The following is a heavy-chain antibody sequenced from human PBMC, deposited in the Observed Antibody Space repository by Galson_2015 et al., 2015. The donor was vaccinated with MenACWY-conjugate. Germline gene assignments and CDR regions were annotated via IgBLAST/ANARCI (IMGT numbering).Heavy chain of an antibody. D-gene: IGHD1-1*01. J-gene: IGHJ4*02. V-gene: IGHV3-72*01. Sequence: ASVKGRFTVSRDESGNTLYLEMSGLKSEDTAVYFCTRGHAATRYFDSWGQGTLVTVSS. CDR3: TRGHAATRYFDS.